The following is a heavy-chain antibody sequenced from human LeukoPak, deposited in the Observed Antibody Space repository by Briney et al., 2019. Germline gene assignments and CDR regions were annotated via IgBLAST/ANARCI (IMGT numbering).Heavy chain of an antibody. J-gene: IGHJ4*02. CDR1: GGSISSYY. Sequence: SETLSLTCTVSGGSISSYYWRWIRQPAGKGLEGIGRIYTSGSTNYNPSLKSRVTISVDTSKNQCSLKLSSVTAAGTAVYYCARNRGSSWIDYWGQGTLVTVSS. CDR3: ARNRGSSWIDY. CDR2: IYTSGST. V-gene: IGHV4-4*07. D-gene: IGHD6-13*01.